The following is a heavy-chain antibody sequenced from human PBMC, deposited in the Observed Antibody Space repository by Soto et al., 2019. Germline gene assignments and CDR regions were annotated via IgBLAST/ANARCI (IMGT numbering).Heavy chain of an antibody. Sequence: EVQLVESGGGLVQPGGSLRLSCAASGFTFSSYWMHWVRQAPGKGLVWVSRINSDGSSTSYADSVKGRFTIARDNAKNTLYLQMNSLRSEDTAVYYCARATDYYDSSGLPFDYWGQGTLVTVSS. CDR2: INSDGSST. J-gene: IGHJ4*02. V-gene: IGHV3-74*01. D-gene: IGHD3-22*01. CDR3: ARATDYYDSSGLPFDY. CDR1: GFTFSSYW.